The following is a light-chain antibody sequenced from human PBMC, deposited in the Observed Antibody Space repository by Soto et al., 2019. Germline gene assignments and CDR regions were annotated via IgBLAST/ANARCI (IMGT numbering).Light chain of an antibody. V-gene: IGKV1-39*01. CDR3: QQAYSTPQT. Sequence: DIQMTQSPSSLSPSVGGRVTITCRASQSISSYLNWYQQKPGKAPKLLLYAASSLQSGVPSRFSGSGSGTDFTLTISSLLPEDFVTYYCQQAYSTPQTFGQGTKVEIK. J-gene: IGKJ1*01. CDR2: AAS. CDR1: QSISSY.